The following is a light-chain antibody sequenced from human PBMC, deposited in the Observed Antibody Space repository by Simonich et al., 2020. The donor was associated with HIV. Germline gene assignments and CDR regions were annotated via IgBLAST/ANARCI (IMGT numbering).Light chain of an antibody. CDR3: QQYYITPHT. Sequence: DIVMTQSPDSLAVSLGERATINCKSSQNVLYSFNNKNYLACYQQKPGQPPNLLIYWASTRESGVPDRFSGSGSGTHFSLNISSLQAEDAAVYYCQQYYITPHTFGQGTKVEIK. J-gene: IGKJ1*01. CDR1: QNVLYSFNNKNY. CDR2: WAS. V-gene: IGKV4-1*01.